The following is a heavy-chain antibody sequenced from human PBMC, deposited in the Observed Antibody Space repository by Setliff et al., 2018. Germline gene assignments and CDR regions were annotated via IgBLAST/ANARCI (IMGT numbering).Heavy chain of an antibody. J-gene: IGHJ4*02. V-gene: IGHV4-59*08. CDR3: ARHLLGQGAYHFDY. CDR1: GGSISPYF. CDR2: MYHSGST. Sequence: SETLSLTCTVAGGSISPYFWSWIRLSPGKGLEWIGSMYHSGSTNYNPSLKGRVTLSVDTTKNQFSLKLTSMTAADTAVYFCARHLLGQGAYHFDYWGQGSPVTVSS. D-gene: IGHD1-26*01.